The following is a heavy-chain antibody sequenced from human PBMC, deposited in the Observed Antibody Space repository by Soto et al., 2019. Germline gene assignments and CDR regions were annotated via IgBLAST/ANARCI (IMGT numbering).Heavy chain of an antibody. CDR3: AKAAGYSYGYHYYFDY. V-gene: IGHV3-23*01. CDR2: ISGSGGST. D-gene: IGHD5-18*01. J-gene: IGHJ4*02. CDR1: GFTFSSYA. Sequence: GGSLRLSCAASGFTFSSYAMSWVRQAPGKGLEWVSAISGSGGSTYYADSVKGRFSISRDNSKNTLYLQMNSLRAEDTAVYYCAKAAGYSYGYHYYFDYWGQGTLVTVSS.